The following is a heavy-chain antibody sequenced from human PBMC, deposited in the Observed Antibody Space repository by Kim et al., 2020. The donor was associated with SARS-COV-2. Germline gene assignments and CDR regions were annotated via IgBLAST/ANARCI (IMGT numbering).Heavy chain of an antibody. CDR1: GYSFTSYW. CDR2: IDPSDSYT. V-gene: IGHV5-10-1*01. CDR3: ARPSTYYYDSSGSDPYYYYGMDV. J-gene: IGHJ6*02. D-gene: IGHD3-22*01. Sequence: GESLKISCKGSGYSFTSYWISWVRQMPGKGLEWMGRIDPSDSYTNYSPSFQGHVTISADKSISTAYLQWSSLKASDTAMYYCARPSTYYYDSSGSDPYYYYGMDVCGQGTTVTVSS.